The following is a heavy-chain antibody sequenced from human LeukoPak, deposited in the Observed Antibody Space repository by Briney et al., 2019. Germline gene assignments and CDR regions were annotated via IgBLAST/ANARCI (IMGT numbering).Heavy chain of an antibody. Sequence: PSETLSLTCTVSGGSISSSSYYWGWIRQPPGKALEWIGSIYYSGSTYYNPSLKSRVTISVDTSKNQFSLKLSSVTAADTAVYYCARRGQYCSSTSCYPFDYWGQGTLVTVSS. CDR2: IYYSGST. V-gene: IGHV4-39*01. CDR3: ARRGQYCSSTSCYPFDY. D-gene: IGHD2-2*01. CDR1: GGSISSSSYY. J-gene: IGHJ4*02.